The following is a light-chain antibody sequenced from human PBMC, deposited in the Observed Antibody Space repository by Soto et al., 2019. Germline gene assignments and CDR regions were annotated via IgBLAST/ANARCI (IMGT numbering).Light chain of an antibody. CDR3: QQYGSIPWT. CDR1: QSVSSS. J-gene: IGKJ1*01. Sequence: EIGMTQSPATLSVSPGETATLSCRASQSVSSSLAWYQQQPGQAPRLVIYDASSRATGIPDRFSGSGSGTDFTLTISRLEPEDFAVYYCQQYGSIPWTFGQGTKVAIK. V-gene: IGKV3-20*01. CDR2: DAS.